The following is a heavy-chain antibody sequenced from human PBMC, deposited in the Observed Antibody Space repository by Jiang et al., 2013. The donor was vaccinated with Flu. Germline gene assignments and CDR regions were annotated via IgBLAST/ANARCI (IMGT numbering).Heavy chain of an antibody. J-gene: IGHJ4*02. CDR1: GGSFSGYY. Sequence: LLKPSETLSLTCAVYGGSFSGYYWSWIRQPPGKGLEWIGEINHSGSTNYNPSLKSRVTISVDTSKNQFSLKLSSVTAADTAVYYCARDLPSLFDYWGQGTLVTVSS. V-gene: IGHV4-34*01. CDR3: ARDLPSLFDY. CDR2: INHSGST.